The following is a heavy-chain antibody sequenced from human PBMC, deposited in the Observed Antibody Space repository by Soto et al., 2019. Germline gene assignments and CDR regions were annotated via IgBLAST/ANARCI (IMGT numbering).Heavy chain of an antibody. CDR1: GFTFSSYS. V-gene: IGHV3-48*01. D-gene: IGHD4-4*01. J-gene: IGHJ6*03. Sequence: PGGSLRLSCAASGFTFSSYSTNWVRQAPGKGLEWVSYISSSSSTIYYADSVKGRFTISRDNAKNSLYLQMNSLRAEDTAVYYCANDANYPTSSYYYYYMDVWGKGTTVTVSS. CDR3: ANDANYPTSSYYYYYMDV. CDR2: ISSSSSTI.